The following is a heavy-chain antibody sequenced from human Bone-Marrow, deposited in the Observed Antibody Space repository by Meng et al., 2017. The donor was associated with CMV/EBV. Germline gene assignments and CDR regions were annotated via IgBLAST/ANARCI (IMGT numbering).Heavy chain of an antibody. CDR2: IKQDGSEK. D-gene: IGHD1-26*01. CDR3: ARDSIVGLFDY. J-gene: IGHJ4*02. Sequence: SCEVSGFTFSSYWMSLVRQAPGKGLEWVANIKQDGSEKYYVNSVKGRFTISRDNTKSSLYLQMNSLRAEDTAVYYCARDSIVGLFDYWGQGNLVTVSS. V-gene: IGHV3-7*03. CDR1: GFTFSSYW.